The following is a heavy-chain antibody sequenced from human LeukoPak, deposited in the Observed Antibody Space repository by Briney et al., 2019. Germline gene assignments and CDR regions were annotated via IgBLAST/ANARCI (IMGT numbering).Heavy chain of an antibody. CDR2: IIPIFDTA. J-gene: IGHJ4*02. CDR3: ARDLLGSATSHSSGAWDY. Sequence: SVKVSCKASGGTFSNYAISWVRQAPRQGLEWMGGIIPIFDTADNAQKFQGRLTITADESTSTAYMELSSLRAEDTAVYYCARDLLGSATSHSSGAWDYWGQGTLVTVSS. D-gene: IGHD1-26*01. CDR1: GGTFSNYA. V-gene: IGHV1-69*13.